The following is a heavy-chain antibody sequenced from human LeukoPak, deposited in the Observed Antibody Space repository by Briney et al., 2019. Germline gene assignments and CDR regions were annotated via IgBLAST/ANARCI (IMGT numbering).Heavy chain of an antibody. Sequence: GRSLRLSCAASGFTFSSYGMHWVRQAPGKGLEWVAVISYDGSNKYYADSVKGRFTISRDNSKNTLYLQMNSLRAEDTAVYYCAKGNFGGYDSSGYFGYWGQETLVTVSS. CDR1: GFTFSSYG. V-gene: IGHV3-30*18. J-gene: IGHJ4*02. CDR2: ISYDGSNK. CDR3: AKGNFGGYDSSGYFGY. D-gene: IGHD3-22*01.